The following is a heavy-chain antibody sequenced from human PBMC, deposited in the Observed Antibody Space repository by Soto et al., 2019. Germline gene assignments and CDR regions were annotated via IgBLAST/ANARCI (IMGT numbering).Heavy chain of an antibody. V-gene: IGHV4-4*02. J-gene: IGHJ5*02. CDR2: IYYSGST. CDR1: GGSISSSNW. Sequence: SETLSLTCAVSGGSISSSNWWSWVRQPPGKGLEWIGEIYYSGSTYYNPSLKSRVTISVDTSKNQFSLKLSSVTAADTAVYYCARERVRWFDPWGQGTLVTVSS. CDR3: ARERVRWFDP. D-gene: IGHD2-8*01.